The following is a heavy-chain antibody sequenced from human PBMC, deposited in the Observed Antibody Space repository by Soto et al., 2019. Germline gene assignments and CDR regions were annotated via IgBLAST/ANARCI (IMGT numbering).Heavy chain of an antibody. D-gene: IGHD4-17*01. J-gene: IGHJ3*02. CDR3: ARGPYGDNAFDI. Sequence: QVQVVQSGAEVKKPGASVKVSCKASGYSFTDYYMHWIRQAPGQGLEWMGWIAPHRDGTEFAQKFQFRITLTGDTSTSTAYMELKGLTSADTAVYFCARGPYGDNAFDIWGQGTVVTVSS. CDR1: GYSFTDYY. CDR2: IAPHRDGT. V-gene: IGHV1-2*02.